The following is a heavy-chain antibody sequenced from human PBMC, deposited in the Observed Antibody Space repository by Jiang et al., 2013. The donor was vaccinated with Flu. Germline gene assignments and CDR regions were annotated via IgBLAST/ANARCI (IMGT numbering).Heavy chain of an antibody. CDR1: GYVFADYA. V-gene: IGHV1-3*01. Sequence: SGAEVKKPGASVKVSCKASGYVFADYAMHWVRQAPGRRLEWLGWSTFGNDNAEYSQNFQGRVTITRDTSANTAYMELTSLTSEDTAVYYCAREGRRPWGLDVWGQGTTVIVSS. CDR2: STFGNDNA. CDR3: AREGRRPWGLDV. J-gene: IGHJ6*02. D-gene: IGHD6-6*01.